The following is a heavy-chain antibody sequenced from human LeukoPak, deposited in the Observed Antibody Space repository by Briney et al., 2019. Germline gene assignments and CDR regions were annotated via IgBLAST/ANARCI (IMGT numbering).Heavy chain of an antibody. CDR2: IYSSGST. CDR1: GGSIRGYY. J-gene: IGHJ6*03. CDR3: GRVFDSGSQAYFYYMDV. Sequence: SETLSLTCNVSGGSIRGYYWSWIRQPPGKGLEWIGYIYSSGSTNYNPSLKSRVTMSVDTSKNQFSLQVSSVTAADTAGYYCGRVFDSGSQAYFYYMDVGAKGTTVTISS. V-gene: IGHV4-59*01. D-gene: IGHD3-16*01.